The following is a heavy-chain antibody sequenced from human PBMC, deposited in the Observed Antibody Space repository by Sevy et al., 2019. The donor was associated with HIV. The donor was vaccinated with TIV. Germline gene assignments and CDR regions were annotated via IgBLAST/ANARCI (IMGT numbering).Heavy chain of an antibody. V-gene: IGHV3-48*03. J-gene: IGHJ4*02. CDR3: ARAQDYYDSSGAYYFDY. CDR2: ITSSGSTI. Sequence: GGSLRLSCATSGFSFRSYVINWVRQAPGKGLEWVSYITSSGSTIYYADSVKGRFTISRDNAKNSLYLQMNSLRAEDTAIYYCARAQDYYDSSGAYYFDYWGQGALVTVSS. D-gene: IGHD3-22*01. CDR1: GFSFRSYV.